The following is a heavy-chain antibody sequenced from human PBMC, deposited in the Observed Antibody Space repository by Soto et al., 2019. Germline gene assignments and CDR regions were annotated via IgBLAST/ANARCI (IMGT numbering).Heavy chain of an antibody. CDR1: GFTFSRYA. Sequence: GGSLRLSCAASGFTFSRYAMSWVRQAPGKGLEWVSAISGSGGSTYYADSVKGRFTISRDNSKNTLYLQMNSLRAEDTAVYYCAKSPGVTIARRMDVWGKGTTVTVSS. D-gene: IGHD3-10*01. CDR2: ISGSGGST. V-gene: IGHV3-23*01. CDR3: AKSPGVTIARRMDV. J-gene: IGHJ6*03.